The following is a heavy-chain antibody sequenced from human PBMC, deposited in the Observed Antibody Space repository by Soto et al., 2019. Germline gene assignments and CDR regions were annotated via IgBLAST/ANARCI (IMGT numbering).Heavy chain of an antibody. D-gene: IGHD2-15*01. CDR2: ISSGSNYI. Sequence: GGSPRISCAACGVTFCTYTMNWVRQTPGKGLEWVSSISSGSNYIYYADSLKGRFTISRDDAKNSLYLQMNSLRVEDTAVYYCARDYGKLNPWGQGTLVTVSS. J-gene: IGHJ5*02. CDR1: GVTFCTYT. CDR3: ARDYGKLNP. V-gene: IGHV3-21*01.